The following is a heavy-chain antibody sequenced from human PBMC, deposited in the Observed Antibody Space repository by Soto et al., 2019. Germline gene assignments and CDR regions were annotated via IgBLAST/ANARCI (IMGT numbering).Heavy chain of an antibody. CDR1: GFTFSSYA. CDR3: AKDPRMATVTTDYFDY. Sequence: GGSLRLSCAVSGFTFSSYAMSWVRQAPGKGLEWVSAISGSGGTTYYADSVKGRFTISRDNSKNTLYLQMNSLRAEDTAVYYCAKDPRMATVTTDYFDYWGQGTPVTVSS. CDR2: ISGSGGTT. J-gene: IGHJ4*02. V-gene: IGHV3-23*01. D-gene: IGHD4-17*01.